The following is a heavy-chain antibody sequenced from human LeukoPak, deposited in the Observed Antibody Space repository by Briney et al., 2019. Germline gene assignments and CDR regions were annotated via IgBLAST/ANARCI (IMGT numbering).Heavy chain of an antibody. V-gene: IGHV4-39*01. D-gene: IGHD6-13*01. CDR2: IYYSGST. J-gene: IGHJ5*02. CDR1: TRSISSSSYY. Sequence: SETMSLTCTVSTRSISSSSYYWGRIRQPPGKGLEWFGRIYYSGSTYYNPSLKSRVTISVDTSKNQFSLKLSSVTAADTAVYYCARHRGPIAADGWFDPWGQGTLVTVSS. CDR3: ARHRGPIAADGWFDP.